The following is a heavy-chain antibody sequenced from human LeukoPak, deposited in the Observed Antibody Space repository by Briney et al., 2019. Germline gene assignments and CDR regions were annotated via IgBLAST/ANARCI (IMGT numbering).Heavy chain of an antibody. CDR1: GYTFTGNF. V-gene: IGHV1-2*02. D-gene: IGHD6-19*01. CDR2: INPNSGGT. J-gene: IGHJ4*02. CDR3: ARIPRYSSGWYQLG. Sequence: ASVKVSCKASGYTFTGNFIHWVRQAPGQGLEWMGWINPNSGGTNYAQKFQGRVTMTRNTSISTAYMELSSLRSEDTAVYYCARIPRYSSGWYQLGWGQGTLVTVSS.